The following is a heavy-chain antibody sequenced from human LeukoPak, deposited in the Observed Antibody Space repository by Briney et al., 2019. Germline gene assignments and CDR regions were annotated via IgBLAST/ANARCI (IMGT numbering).Heavy chain of an antibody. CDR2: INRDGSVK. Sequence: GGSLRLSCAASGFVFSNYWMIWVRQAPGKGLEWVANINRDGSVKYYVDSVKGRFITSRDNAKNSLYLQMNSLRAEDTAVYYCASQTELGYWGQGTLVTVSS. J-gene: IGHJ4*02. CDR3: ASQTELGY. CDR1: GFVFSNYW. V-gene: IGHV3-7*03. D-gene: IGHD1-26*01.